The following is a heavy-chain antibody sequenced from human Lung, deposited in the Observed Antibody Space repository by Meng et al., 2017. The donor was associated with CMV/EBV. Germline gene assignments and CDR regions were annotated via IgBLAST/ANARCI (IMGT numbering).Heavy chain of an antibody. J-gene: IGHJ5*02. D-gene: IGHD6-6*01. Sequence: QITLKESGPPLVNPTPTLTLTCTFSGFSLSTSGVGVGWIRQPPGKALECLAIIYGDDEKRYSPSLESRLTVTKDTSKNQVVLTMTNMVPVDTATYYCARAAARPSDWFDPWGQGTLVTVSS. CDR1: GFSLSTSGVG. CDR2: IYGDDEK. CDR3: ARAAARPSDWFDP. V-gene: IGHV2-5*02.